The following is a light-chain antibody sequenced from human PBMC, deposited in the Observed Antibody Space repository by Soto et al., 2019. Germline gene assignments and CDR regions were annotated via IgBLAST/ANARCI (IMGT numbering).Light chain of an antibody. CDR3: QQYNSYNT. CDR2: EAS. V-gene: IGKV1-5*03. Sequence: DIQMTQSPSTLSVSVGDRVTITCRASQNIGSRLAWYQQKLGKAPKLLIYEASTLDTGVPSRFSGSGSGTEFTLTISSLQPDDFATYLCQQYNSYNTFGQGTKLEIE. J-gene: IGKJ2*01. CDR1: QNIGSR.